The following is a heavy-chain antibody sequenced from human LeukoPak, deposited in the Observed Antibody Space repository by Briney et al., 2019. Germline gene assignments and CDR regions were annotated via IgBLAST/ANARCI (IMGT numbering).Heavy chain of an antibody. J-gene: IGHJ4*02. CDR2: ISSSSSYI. D-gene: IGHD4-23*01. V-gene: IGHV3-21*01. CDR3: ARDIGGNSPFDY. Sequence: GGSLRLSCAASGFTFSSYSMNWVRQAPGKGLEWVSSISSSSSYIYYADSVKGRFTISRDNAKNSLYLQMNSLRAEDTAVYYCARDIGGNSPFDYWGQGTLVTVSS. CDR1: GFTFSSYS.